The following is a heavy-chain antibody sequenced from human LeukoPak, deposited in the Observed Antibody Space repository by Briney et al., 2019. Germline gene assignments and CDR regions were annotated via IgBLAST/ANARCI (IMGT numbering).Heavy chain of an antibody. J-gene: IGHJ4*02. V-gene: IGHV1-18*01. CDR2: ISAYNGNT. D-gene: IGHD2-2*02. CDR3: AREGYCSSTSCYTLGGGFDY. CDR1: GYTFTSYG. Sequence: ASVKVSCKASGYTFTSYGISWVRQAPGQGLEWMGWISAYNGNTNYAQKLQGRVTMTTDTSTSTAYMELRSLRSDDTAVYYCAREGYCSSTSCYTLGGGFDYWGQGTLVTVSS.